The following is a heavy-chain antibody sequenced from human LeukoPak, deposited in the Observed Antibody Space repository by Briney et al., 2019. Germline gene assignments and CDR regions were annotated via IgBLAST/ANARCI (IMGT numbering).Heavy chain of an antibody. CDR3: ATDGLGGLEGAMFY. V-gene: IGHV3-23*01. J-gene: IGHJ4*02. Sequence: GGSLRLSCAASGFTFSSYAMSWVRQAPGKGLEWVSAISGSGGSTYYADSVKGRFTISRDNSKNTLYLQMNSLRAEDTAVYYCATDGLGGLEGAMFYWGQGTLVTVSS. CDR1: GFTFSSYA. CDR2: ISGSGGST. D-gene: IGHD1-26*01.